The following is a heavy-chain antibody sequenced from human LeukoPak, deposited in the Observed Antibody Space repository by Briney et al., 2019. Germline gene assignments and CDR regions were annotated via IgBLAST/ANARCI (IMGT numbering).Heavy chain of an antibody. D-gene: IGHD3-16*01. Sequence: GGSPRLSCAASGFTFSSYAMTWVRQAPGKGLEWVSSLIGSGSNTYYADSVKGRFTISRDNSKNTLYLQMNSLRAEDTAVYYCAKGVLRTGGDYWGQGTLVTVSS. CDR1: GFTFSSYA. J-gene: IGHJ4*02. V-gene: IGHV3-23*01. CDR3: AKGVLRTGGDY. CDR2: LIGSGSNT.